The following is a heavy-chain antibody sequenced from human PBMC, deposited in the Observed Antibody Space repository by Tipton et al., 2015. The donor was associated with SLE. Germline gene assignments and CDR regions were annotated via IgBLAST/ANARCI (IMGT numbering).Heavy chain of an antibody. CDR3: LGSGSTSV. D-gene: IGHD3-3*01. Sequence: GSLRLSCTVSGFTVSSNYMNWVRQAPGKGLEWVSAIYRDGKTYYADSVKGRFTISRDNSKNTVYLEIDGLRAEDTAVYYCLGSGSTSVWGQGTLVTVSS. CDR1: GFTVSSNY. J-gene: IGHJ4*02. CDR2: IYRDGKT. V-gene: IGHV3-53*01.